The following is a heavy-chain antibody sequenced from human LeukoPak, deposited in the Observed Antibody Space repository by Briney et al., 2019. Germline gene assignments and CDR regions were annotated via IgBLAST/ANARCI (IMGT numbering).Heavy chain of an antibody. CDR2: ITPIRGEA. CDR1: GGTFTNYA. D-gene: IGHD2-8*02. V-gene: IGHV1-69*04. J-gene: IGHJ3*02. Sequence: ASMKVSCKASGGTFTNYAFSWVRQAPGQGLEWVGGITPIRGEAKNAQKLQDRVTITADIFTSTAYLELTSLRSDDTAVFYCASARTWCKSNDCLLGPVDIWGQGAMVIVSS. CDR3: ASARTWCKSNDCLLGPVDI.